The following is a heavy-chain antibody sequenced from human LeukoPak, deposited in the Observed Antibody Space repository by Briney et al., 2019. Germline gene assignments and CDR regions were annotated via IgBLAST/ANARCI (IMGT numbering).Heavy chain of an antibody. CDR1: GGSFSGYY. CDR2: INHSGST. Sequence: PSETLSLTCAVYGGSFSGYYWSWIRQPPGKGLEWIGEINHSGSTNYNPSLKSRVTISVDTSKNQFSLKLSSVTAADTAVYYCVGYYYGSSGYYLDYWGQGTLVTVSS. J-gene: IGHJ4*02. CDR3: VGYYYGSSGYYLDY. D-gene: IGHD3-22*01. V-gene: IGHV4-34*01.